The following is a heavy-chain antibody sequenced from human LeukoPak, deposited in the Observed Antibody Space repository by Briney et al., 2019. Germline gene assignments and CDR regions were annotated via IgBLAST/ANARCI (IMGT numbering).Heavy chain of an antibody. V-gene: IGHV1-8*01. CDR3: AVTMIVVYNYYYYYYGMDV. CDR1: GYTFTSYD. CDR2: MNPNSGNT. D-gene: IGHD3-22*01. J-gene: IGHJ6*02. Sequence: GASVKVSCKASGYTFTSYDINWVRQATGQGLEWMGWMNPNSGNTGYAQKFQGRVTMTRNTSISTAYMELSSLRSEDTAVYYCAVTMIVVYNYYYYYYGMDVWGQGTTVTVSS.